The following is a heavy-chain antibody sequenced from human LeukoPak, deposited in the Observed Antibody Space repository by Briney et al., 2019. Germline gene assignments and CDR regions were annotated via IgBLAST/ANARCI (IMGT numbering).Heavy chain of an antibody. V-gene: IGHV3-23*01. D-gene: IGHD4-17*01. CDR3: AKGDYGDYGIFAY. CDR1: GFTFSSHA. CDR2: ITGSGGTS. J-gene: IGHJ4*02. Sequence: GGSLRLSCVASGFTFSSHAMTWVRQAPGKGLEWVSGITGSGGTSHGADSVKGRFTISRDNSKNTLYLQMNSLRAEDTAIYYCAKGDYGDYGIFAYWGQGALVTVSS.